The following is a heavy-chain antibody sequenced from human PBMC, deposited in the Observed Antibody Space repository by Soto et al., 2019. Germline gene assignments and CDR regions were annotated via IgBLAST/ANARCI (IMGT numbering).Heavy chain of an antibody. D-gene: IGHD3-3*01. Sequence: QITLKESGPPLVNPTQTLTLTCTFSGFSLSTSGVGVGWIRQPPGKALEWLALIYWDDDKRYSPSLKSRLTIAKDTSKNQVVLTMTNMDPVDTATYYWARNVLRVLEWLGAVDAFDIWGQGTMVTVSS. CDR1: GFSLSTSGVG. CDR2: IYWDDDK. CDR3: ARNVLRVLEWLGAVDAFDI. J-gene: IGHJ3*02. V-gene: IGHV2-5*02.